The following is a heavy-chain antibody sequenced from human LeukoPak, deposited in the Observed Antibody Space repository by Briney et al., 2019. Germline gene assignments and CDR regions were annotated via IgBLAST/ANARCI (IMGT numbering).Heavy chain of an antibody. J-gene: IGHJ5*02. V-gene: IGHV1-18*01. Sequence: ASVKVSCKASGYTFTTYGISWVRQAPGQGLEWMGWISADNGNTNYAQNLQGRVTMTTDTSTSTAYMELRSLGSDDTAVYYCAGDRYCSSTSCYTGQYNWFDPWGQGTLVTVSS. D-gene: IGHD2-2*02. CDR2: ISADNGNT. CDR1: GYTFTTYG. CDR3: AGDRYCSSTSCYTGQYNWFDP.